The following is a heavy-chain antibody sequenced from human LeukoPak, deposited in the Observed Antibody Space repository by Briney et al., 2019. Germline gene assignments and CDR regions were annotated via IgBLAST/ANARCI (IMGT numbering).Heavy chain of an antibody. CDR2: ISAYNGNT. D-gene: IGHD2-2*01. V-gene: IGHV1-18*01. J-gene: IGHJ6*02. Sequence: ASVKVSCKASGYTFTSYGISWVRQAPGQGLEWMGWISAYNGNTNYAQKLQGRVTMTTDTSTSTAYMELRSLRSDDTAVYYCARGPYCSSTSCSHYYYYGMDVWGQGTTVTVSS. CDR3: ARGPYCSSTSCSHYYYYGMDV. CDR1: GYTFTSYG.